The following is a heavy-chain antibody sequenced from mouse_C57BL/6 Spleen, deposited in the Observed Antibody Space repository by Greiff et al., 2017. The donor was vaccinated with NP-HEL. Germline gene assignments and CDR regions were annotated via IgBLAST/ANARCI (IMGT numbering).Heavy chain of an antibody. CDR2: IDPEDGET. CDR3: ARGEYYGSSYFDY. J-gene: IGHJ2*01. D-gene: IGHD1-1*01. Sequence: EVKLVESGAELVKPGASVKLSCTASGFNIKDYYMHWVKQRTEQGLEWIGRIDPEDGETKYVPKFPGKATITADTSSNTAYLQLSSLTSEDTAVYYCARGEYYGSSYFDYWGQGTTLTVSS. V-gene: IGHV14-2*01. CDR1: GFNIKDYY.